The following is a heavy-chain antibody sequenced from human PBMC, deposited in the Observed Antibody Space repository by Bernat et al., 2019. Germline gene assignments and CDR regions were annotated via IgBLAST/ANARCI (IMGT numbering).Heavy chain of an antibody. CDR3: ATGPADFDY. Sequence: QVQLVQSGAEVKKPGASVKVSCKVSGYTLTELSMHWVRQAPGKGLEWMGGFDPEDGETIYAQKFQGRVTMTEETSTETAYMELSSLRSEDTAVYYCATGPADFDYWGQGTLVTVSS. V-gene: IGHV1-24*01. CDR2: FDPEDGET. J-gene: IGHJ4*02. CDR1: GYTLTELS.